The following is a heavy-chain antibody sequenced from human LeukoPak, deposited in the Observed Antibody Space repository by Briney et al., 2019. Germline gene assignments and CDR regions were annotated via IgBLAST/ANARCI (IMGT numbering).Heavy chain of an antibody. V-gene: IGHV3-21*01. CDR2: ISSSSSYI. D-gene: IGHD3-22*01. CDR1: GFTFSSYS. J-gene: IGHJ4*02. Sequence: GGSLRLSCAASGFTFSSYSMNWVRQAPGKGLEWVSSISSSSSYIYYADSVKGRFTISRDNAKNSLYLQMNSLRAEDTAVYYCARDLGYYDGSGYDYWGQGTLVTVSS. CDR3: ARDLGYYDGSGYDY.